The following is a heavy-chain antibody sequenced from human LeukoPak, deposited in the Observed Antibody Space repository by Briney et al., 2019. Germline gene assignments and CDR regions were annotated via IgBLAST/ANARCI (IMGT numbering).Heavy chain of an antibody. D-gene: IGHD3-3*01. J-gene: IGHJ4*02. CDR3: AKLKTIFGVVIDY. CDR2: ISGSGGST. CDR1: RFTFSSYA. Sequence: PGGSLRLSCAASRFTFSSYAMSWVRQAPGKGLEWVSAISGSGGSTYYADSVKGRFTLSRDNSKNTLYLQMNSLRAEDTAVYYCAKLKTIFGVVIDYWGQGTLVTVSS. V-gene: IGHV3-23*01.